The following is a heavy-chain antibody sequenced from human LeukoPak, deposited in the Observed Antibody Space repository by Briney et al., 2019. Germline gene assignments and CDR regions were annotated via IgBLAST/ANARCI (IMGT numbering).Heavy chain of an antibody. D-gene: IGHD1-1*01. J-gene: IGHJ4*02. CDR1: GFTFSHHG. CDR3: VRDYNWGFDY. Sequence: GGSLRLSCAAYGFTFSHHGMHWVRQAPGKGLEWVAFIRNDGSNHYYADSVKGRFTISRDNSKNNVYLQMYSLRVEDTSIYYCVRDYNWGFDYRGQGTVVTVS. V-gene: IGHV3-30*02. CDR2: IRNDGSNH.